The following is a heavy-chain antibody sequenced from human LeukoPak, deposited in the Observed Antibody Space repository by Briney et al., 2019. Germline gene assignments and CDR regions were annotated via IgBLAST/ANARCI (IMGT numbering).Heavy chain of an antibody. CDR1: GYSFTSYW. D-gene: IGHD3-22*01. J-gene: IGHJ4*02. CDR3: ARGGYYDSSGYSSFDY. V-gene: IGHV5-51*01. CDR2: IYPGDSDT. Sequence: GESLKISCKGSGYSFTSYWIGLVRQMPGKGLEWMWIIYPGDSDTRYSPSFQGQVTISADKSISTAYLQWSSLKASDTTMYYCARGGYYDSSGYSSFDYWGQGTLVTVSS.